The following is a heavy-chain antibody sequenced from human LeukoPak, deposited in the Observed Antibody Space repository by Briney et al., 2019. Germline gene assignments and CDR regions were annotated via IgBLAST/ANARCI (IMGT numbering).Heavy chain of an antibody. D-gene: IGHD6-13*01. CDR2: ISYDGSNK. CDR1: GFTFSSYA. CDR3: ARVGAAAGTFEEYYYGMDV. J-gene: IGHJ6*02. V-gene: IGHV3-30-3*01. Sequence: PGGSLRLSCAASGFTFSSYAMHWVRQAPGKGLEWVAVISYDGSNKYYADSVKGRFTISRDNAKNSLYLQMNSLRAEDTAVYYCARVGAAAGTFEEYYYGMDVWGQGTTVTVSS.